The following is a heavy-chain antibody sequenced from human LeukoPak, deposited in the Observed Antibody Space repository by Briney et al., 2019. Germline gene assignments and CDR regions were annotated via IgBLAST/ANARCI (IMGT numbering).Heavy chain of an antibody. D-gene: IGHD1-14*01. V-gene: IGHV4-34*01. CDR2: INHSGST. J-gene: IGHJ4*02. CDR3: ARGGRDSDPERKYYFDY. CDR1: GGSFSGYY. Sequence: SETPSLTCAVYGGSFSGYYWSWIRQPPGKGLEWIGEINHSGSTNYNPSLKSRVTISVDTSKNQFSLKLSSVTAADTAVYYCARGGRDSDPERKYYFDYWGQGILVTVSS.